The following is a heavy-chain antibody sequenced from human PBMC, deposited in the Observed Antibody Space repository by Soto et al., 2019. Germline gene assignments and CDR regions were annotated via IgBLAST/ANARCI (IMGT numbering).Heavy chain of an antibody. Sequence: SETLSLTCTVSGDSINNYYWSWVRQPPGKGLEWIGYIYYSGPTTYNPSLKSRVTISVDPPKKQFSLKLRSVTAADTAVYYCARGGYSYGAQYYFGYWGQGTLVTVSS. CDR1: GDSINNYY. CDR2: IYYSGPT. J-gene: IGHJ4*02. V-gene: IGHV4-59*01. D-gene: IGHD5-18*01. CDR3: ARGGYSYGAQYYFGY.